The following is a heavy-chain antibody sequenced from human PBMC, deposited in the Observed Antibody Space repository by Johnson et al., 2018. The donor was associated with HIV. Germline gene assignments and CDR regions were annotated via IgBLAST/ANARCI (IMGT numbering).Heavy chain of an antibody. Sequence: QVQLVESGGGVVQPGRSLRLSCAASGFTFSSYDMHWVRQAPGKGLEWVAVISYDGSGKYYADSVKGRFTISRASSKSTIYLQMNSLKREDTAVYFCAKPPSMGSDAFDIWGQGTMVTVS. CDR2: ISYDGSGK. D-gene: IGHD3-16*01. CDR1: GFTFSSYD. J-gene: IGHJ3*02. V-gene: IGHV3-30*18. CDR3: AKPPSMGSDAFDI.